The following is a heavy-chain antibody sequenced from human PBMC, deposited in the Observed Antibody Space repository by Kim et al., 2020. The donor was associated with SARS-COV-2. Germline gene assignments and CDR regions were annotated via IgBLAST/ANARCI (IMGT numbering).Heavy chain of an antibody. CDR3: ARDVGYCSGGSCESRYGMDV. Sequence: GGSLRLSCAASGFTFSDYYMSWIRQAPGKGLEWVSYISSSGSTIYYADSVKGRFTISRDNAKNSLYLQMNSLRAEDTAVYYCARDVGYCSGGSCESRYGMDVWGQGTTVTVSS. CDR1: GFTFSDYY. J-gene: IGHJ6*02. CDR2: ISSSGSTI. D-gene: IGHD2-15*01. V-gene: IGHV3-11*01.